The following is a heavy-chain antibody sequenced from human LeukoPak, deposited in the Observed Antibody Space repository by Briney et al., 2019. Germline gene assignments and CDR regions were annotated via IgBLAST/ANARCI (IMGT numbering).Heavy chain of an antibody. CDR3: ARDISDISAAAGLFDY. J-gene: IGHJ4*02. V-gene: IGHV3-33*01. D-gene: IGHD2-15*01. CDR2: IWCDGSNK. Sequence: GRSLRLSCAASGFTFSSYGMHWVRQAPGKGLEWVAVIWCDGSNKYYADSVKGRFTISRDNSKNTLYLQMNSLRAEDTAVYYCARDISDISAAAGLFDYWGQGTLVTVSS. CDR1: GFTFSSYG.